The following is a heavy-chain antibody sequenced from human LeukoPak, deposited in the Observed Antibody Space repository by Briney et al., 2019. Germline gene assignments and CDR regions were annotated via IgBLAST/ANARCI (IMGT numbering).Heavy chain of an antibody. CDR1: GGSISSYY. J-gene: IGHJ4*02. D-gene: IGHD6-19*01. V-gene: IGHV4-59*08. CDR2: IYYSGST. Sequence: PSETLSLTCTVSGGSISSYYWSWIRQPPGKGLEWIGYIYYSGSTNYNPSLKSRVTISVDTSKNQFSLKLSSVTAADTAVYYCARHSGTAVAGADFDYWGQGTLVTVSS. CDR3: ARHSGTAVAGADFDY.